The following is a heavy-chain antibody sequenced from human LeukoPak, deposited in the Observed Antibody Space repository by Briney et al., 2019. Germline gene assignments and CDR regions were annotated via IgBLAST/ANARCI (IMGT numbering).Heavy chain of an antibody. J-gene: IGHJ3*02. V-gene: IGHV3-33*08. CDR3: ARDLAGSAFDI. D-gene: IGHD6-13*01. Sequence: PGGSLRLSCAASGFTFSSHWMHWVRQAPGKGLEWVAVIWYDGSNKYYADSVKGRFTISRDNSKNTLYLQMNSLRAEDTAVYYCARDLAGSAFDIWGQGTMVTVSS. CDR1: GFTFSSHW. CDR2: IWYDGSNK.